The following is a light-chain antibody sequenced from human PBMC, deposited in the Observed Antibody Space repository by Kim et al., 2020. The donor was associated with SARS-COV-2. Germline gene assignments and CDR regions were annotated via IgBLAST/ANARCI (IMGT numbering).Light chain of an antibody. CDR1: SSNIGNSY. CDR2: NNN. V-gene: IGLV1-51*01. CDR3: GTWDTRLTAVV. Sequence: GQKVTISCSGSSSNIGNSYVSWYQLHPGTAPKHLIYNNNKRPSGIPDRFSGSKSGTSATLGITGLQTGDEADYYCGTWDTRLTAVVFGGGTQLTVL. J-gene: IGLJ2*01.